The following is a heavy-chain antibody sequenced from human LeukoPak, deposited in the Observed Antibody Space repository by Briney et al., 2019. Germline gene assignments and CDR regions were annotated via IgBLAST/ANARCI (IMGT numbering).Heavy chain of an antibody. CDR3: ASGAQGSSWIVY. V-gene: IGHV3-74*01. CDR2: INTDGSST. CDR1: GFTSSSYW. Sequence: GGSLRLSCAASGFTSSSYWMHWVRQAPGKGLVWVSRINTDGSSTTYADSAKGRFTISRDNAKNTLYLQMNSLRDDDTAVYFCASGAQGSSWIVYWGQGTLVTVSS. J-gene: IGHJ4*02. D-gene: IGHD6-13*01.